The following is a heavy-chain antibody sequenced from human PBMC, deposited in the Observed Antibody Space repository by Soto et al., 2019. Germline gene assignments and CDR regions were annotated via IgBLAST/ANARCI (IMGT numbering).Heavy chain of an antibody. Sequence: VGSLRLSCAASAFTFSSYTMHWVRQAPGKGLEWVAVVSYDGSNKNNADSVKARFSISRDNSKNTLYLQMNSLRPEDTAVYYCARGAGYSFDYGMDCVDYWGQGTLVTVSS. D-gene: IGHD3-16*01. J-gene: IGHJ4*02. CDR3: ARGAGYSFDYGMDCVDY. CDR2: VSYDGSNK. V-gene: IGHV3-30*04. CDR1: AFTFSSYT.